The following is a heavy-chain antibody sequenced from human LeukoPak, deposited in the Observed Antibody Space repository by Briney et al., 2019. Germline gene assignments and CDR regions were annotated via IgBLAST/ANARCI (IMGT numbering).Heavy chain of an antibody. CDR1: GGSISSGGYY. V-gene: IGHV4-31*03. Sequence: SETLSLTCTVSGGSISSGGYYWSWIRQHPGKGLEWIGYIYYSGSTYYNPSLKSRVTISVDTSKNQFSLKLSSVTAADTAVYYCASLQKYYYDSSGYYNWFDPWGQGTLVTVSS. J-gene: IGHJ5*02. D-gene: IGHD3-22*01. CDR2: IYYSGST. CDR3: ASLQKYYYDSSGYYNWFDP.